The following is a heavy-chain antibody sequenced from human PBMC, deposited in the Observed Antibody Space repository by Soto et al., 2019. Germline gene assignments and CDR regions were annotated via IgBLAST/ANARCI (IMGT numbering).Heavy chain of an antibody. V-gene: IGHV3-53*01. D-gene: IGHD6-6*01. CDR1: GFTVISNY. CDR2: VYTGGNT. CDR3: ARGSSSSDDY. J-gene: IGHJ4*02. Sequence: PWGSLSLSCAASGFTVISNYMRWVRQAPGKGLEWVSVVYTGGNTDYADSVRGRFTISRDNSKNTLYLQMNSLRAEDTAVYYCARGSSSSDDYWGQGTLVTVSS.